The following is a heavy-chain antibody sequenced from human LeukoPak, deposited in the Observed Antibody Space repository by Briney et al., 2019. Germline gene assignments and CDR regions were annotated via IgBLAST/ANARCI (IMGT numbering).Heavy chain of an antibody. V-gene: IGHV3-33*06. D-gene: IGHD3-22*01. CDR2: IWYDGSNK. J-gene: IGHJ4*02. CDR1: GFTFSSYG. CDR3: AKDSVYYDSSPGY. Sequence: GSLRLSCAASGFTFSSYGMHWVRQAPGKGLEWVAVIWYDGSNKYYADSVKGRFTISRDNSKNTLYLQMNSPRAEDTAVYYCAKDSVYYDSSPGYWGQGTLVTVSS.